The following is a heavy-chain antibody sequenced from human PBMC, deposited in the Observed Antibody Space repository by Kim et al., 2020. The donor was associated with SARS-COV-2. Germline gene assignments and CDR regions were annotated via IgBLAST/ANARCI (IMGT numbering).Heavy chain of an antibody. CDR3: AKDWFDP. V-gene: IGHV3-30*04. J-gene: IGHJ5*02. CDR1: GFTFSSYA. CDR2: ISYDGSNK. Sequence: GGSLRLSCAASGFTFSSYAMHWVRQAPGKGLEWVAVISYDGSNKYYADSVKGRFTISRDNSKNTLYLQMNSLRAEDTAVYYCAKDWFDPWGQGTLVTVSS.